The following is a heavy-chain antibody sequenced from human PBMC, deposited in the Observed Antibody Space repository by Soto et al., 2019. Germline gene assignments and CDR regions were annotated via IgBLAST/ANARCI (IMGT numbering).Heavy chain of an antibody. CDR1: GFTFGDYA. Sequence: PGASPRLSCTDSGFTFGDYAMRWVRQGPGKGLEWVGFIRSKAYGLTTEYAATVKGRFTISRDDSKRIAYLQMNSLETEDTAVYYCTRAPTQYYDSTIDPWGQGTLVTVSS. CDR2: IRSKAYGLTT. CDR3: TRAPTQYYDSTIDP. V-gene: IGHV3-49*04. J-gene: IGHJ5*02. D-gene: IGHD3-22*01.